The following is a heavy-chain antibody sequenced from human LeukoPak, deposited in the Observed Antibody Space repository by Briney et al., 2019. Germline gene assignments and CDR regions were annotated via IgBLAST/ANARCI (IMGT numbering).Heavy chain of an antibody. J-gene: IGHJ5*02. CDR1: GYTFTSYD. CDR3: ALAYYDFWSGYSNWFDP. V-gene: IGHV1-8*01. D-gene: IGHD3-3*01. CDR2: MNPNSGNT. Sequence: ASVKASCKASGYTFTSYDIHWVRQATGQGLAWMGWMNPNSGNTGYAQKFQGRVTMTRNTSISTAYMELSSLRSEDTAVYYCALAYYDFWSGYSNWFDPWGQGTLVTVSS.